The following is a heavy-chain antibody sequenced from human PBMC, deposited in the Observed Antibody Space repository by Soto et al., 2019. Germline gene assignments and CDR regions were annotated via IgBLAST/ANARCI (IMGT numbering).Heavy chain of an antibody. V-gene: IGHV4-59*01. CDR1: GGSISSYY. CDR2: FYYSGST. J-gene: IGHJ3*02. D-gene: IGHD2-15*01. Sequence: QVQLQESGTGLVKPSETLSLTCTVSGGSISSYYWSWIRQPPGKGLEWIGYFYYSGSTNYNPSLKSLVTISLDTSKHQFSLKLSSVTAADTDVYYCAKETLGSCSGGSCYSSAFDIWGQGPMVTVSS. CDR3: AKETLGSCSGGSCYSSAFDI.